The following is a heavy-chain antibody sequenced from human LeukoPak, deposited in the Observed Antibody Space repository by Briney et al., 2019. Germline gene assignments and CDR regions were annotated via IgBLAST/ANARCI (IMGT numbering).Heavy chain of an antibody. CDR1: GFTFSTYC. J-gene: IGHJ4*02. D-gene: IGHD2-15*01. CDR2: IKQDGSHT. CDR3: ARLYCSGATCYANLDY. V-gene: IGHV3-7*04. Sequence: QTGGSLRLSCAASGFTFSTYCMSWVRQAPGKGLEWVANIKQDGSHTYYVDSVRGRFTISRDNAKNALYLQMNSLTAEDTAVYYCARLYCSGATCYANLDYWGQGTLVAVSS.